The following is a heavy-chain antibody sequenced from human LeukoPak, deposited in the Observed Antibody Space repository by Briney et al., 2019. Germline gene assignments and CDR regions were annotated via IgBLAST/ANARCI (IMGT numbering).Heavy chain of an antibody. CDR2: FSNGDTNI. J-gene: IGHJ6*03. CDR1: GFNFSDYY. CDR3: AREIHSTGYYYAGGYMDV. D-gene: IGHD3-22*01. Sequence: GGSLRLSCAASGFNFSDYYMSWVRQAPGRGLEWISFFSNGDTNIKYADSVKGRFTISRDNAKNSLYLQMNSLRAEDTAVYFCAREIHSTGYYYAGGYMDVWGEGTTVTVSS. V-gene: IGHV3-11*04.